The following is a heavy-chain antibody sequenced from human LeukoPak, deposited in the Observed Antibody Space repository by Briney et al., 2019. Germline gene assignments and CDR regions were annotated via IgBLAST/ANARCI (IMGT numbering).Heavy chain of an antibody. CDR3: AREKRITIFGVVTAYFDY. CDR2: IHHSGST. Sequence: SETLSLTCIVSGYSISSGYYWGWIRQPPGKGLEWIGNIHHSGSTYYNPSLKSRVTISVDTSKNQLSLKLSSVTAADTAVYYCAREKRITIFGVVTAYFDYWGQGTLVTVSS. CDR1: GYSISSGYY. V-gene: IGHV4-38-2*02. J-gene: IGHJ4*02. D-gene: IGHD3-3*01.